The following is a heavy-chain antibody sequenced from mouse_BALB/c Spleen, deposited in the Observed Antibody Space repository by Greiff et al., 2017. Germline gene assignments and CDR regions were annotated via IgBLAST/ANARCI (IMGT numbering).Heavy chain of an antibody. CDR1: GFTFSSYG. D-gene: IGHD2-4*01. Sequence: EVQVVESGGDLVKPGGSLKLSCAASGFTFSSYGMSWVRQTPDKRLEWVATISSGGSYTYYPDSVKGRFTISRDNAKNTLYLQMSSLKSEDTAMYYCARLDDYGPYYYAMDYWGQGTSVTVSS. V-gene: IGHV5-6*01. CDR2: ISSGGSYT. J-gene: IGHJ4*01. CDR3: ARLDDYGPYYYAMDY.